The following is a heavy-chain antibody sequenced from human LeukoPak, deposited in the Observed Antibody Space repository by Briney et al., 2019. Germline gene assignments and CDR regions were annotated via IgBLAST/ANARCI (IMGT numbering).Heavy chain of an antibody. D-gene: IGHD5-12*01. V-gene: IGHV3-23*01. CDR1: EFTFSSYA. J-gene: IGHJ4*02. Sequence: GGSLRLSCAASEFTFSSYAMSWVRQAPGKGLGWVSAISGSAGGTYYADSVKGRFTISRDNSKNTLYLLMHSLRAEDTAVYYCAKGAGYSGHDLSSYFDYWGQGILVTVSS. CDR2: ISGSAGGT. CDR3: AKGAGYSGHDLSSYFDY.